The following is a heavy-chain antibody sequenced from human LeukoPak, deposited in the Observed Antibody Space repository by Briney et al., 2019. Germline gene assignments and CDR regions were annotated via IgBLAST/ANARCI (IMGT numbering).Heavy chain of an antibody. CDR3: ARGATYAYYFDY. CDR2: IKQDGIEK. J-gene: IGHJ4*02. V-gene: IGHV3-7*01. CDR1: GFTLSNHW. D-gene: IGHD4-17*01. Sequence: GSLRLSCAASGFTLSNHWMIWVCQAPGKGLECVANIKQDGIEKFYLDSVKGRFTISRDNAKNSAYLQMNSLRVEDTAVYYCARGATYAYYFDYWGQGILVTVSS.